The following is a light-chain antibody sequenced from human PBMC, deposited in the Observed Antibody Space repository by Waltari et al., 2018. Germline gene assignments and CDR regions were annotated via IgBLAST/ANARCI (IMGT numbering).Light chain of an antibody. CDR1: SSDIGGYTY. CDR2: NVS. V-gene: IGLV2-14*03. J-gene: IGLJ2*01. Sequence: QSALTQPASVSGSPGQSITISCTGPSSDIGGYTYVSWYQQYPGTAPKLIIYNVSNRPSGVSSRFSGSNSGNTASLTISGLQAEDEANYYCSSYIDSSTLELFGGGTSLTVL. CDR3: SSYIDSSTLEL.